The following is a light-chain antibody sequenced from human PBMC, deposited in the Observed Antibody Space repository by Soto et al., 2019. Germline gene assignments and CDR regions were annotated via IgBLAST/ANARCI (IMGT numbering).Light chain of an antibody. Sequence: EIVLMQSPGTLSLSPGERATLSCRASQSVSSSYLAWYQQKPGQAPRLLIYGASSRATGIPDRFSGSGSGTGFTLSISSLEPEDFAVYYCQQRRNWQGTLGGGTKADIK. CDR2: GAS. V-gene: IGKV3D-20*02. CDR1: QSVSSSY. J-gene: IGKJ4*01. CDR3: QQRRNWQGT.